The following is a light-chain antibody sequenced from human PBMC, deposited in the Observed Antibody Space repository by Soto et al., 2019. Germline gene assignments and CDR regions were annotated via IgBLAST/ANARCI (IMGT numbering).Light chain of an antibody. J-gene: IGKJ4*01. CDR2: GAS. CDR3: QQFSSYPLT. V-gene: IGKV3-20*01. CDR1: QSVGSSY. Sequence: EIVLTQSPGTLSLSPGERATLSCRASQSVGSSYLAWYLQKPGQAPRLLIYGASDRATGIPDRFSGSGSGTDFTLTISRLEPEDFAVYYCQQFSSYPLTFGGGTKVDIK.